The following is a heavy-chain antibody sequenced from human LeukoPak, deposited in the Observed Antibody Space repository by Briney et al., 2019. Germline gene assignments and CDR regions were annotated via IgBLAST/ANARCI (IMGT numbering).Heavy chain of an antibody. Sequence: GGPLRLSCAVSGLTFSRYAMSWVRQAPGKGLEWVSAISESGSGTYYADSVKGRFTISRDNSKDTLSLQMNSLRAEDTAVYYCAKDIAQGYTFGSIEQDYWGQGTLVTVSS. J-gene: IGHJ4*02. V-gene: IGHV3-23*01. CDR3: AKDIAQGYTFGSIEQDY. CDR1: GLTFSRYA. CDR2: ISESGSGT. D-gene: IGHD5-18*01.